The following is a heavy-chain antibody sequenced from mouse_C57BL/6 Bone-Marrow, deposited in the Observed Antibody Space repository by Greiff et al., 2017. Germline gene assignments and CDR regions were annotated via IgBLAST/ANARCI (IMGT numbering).Heavy chain of an antibody. CDR1: GSTFTSYW. V-gene: IGHV1-64*01. CDR3: AIYYDYGAWFAY. D-gene: IGHD2-4*01. Sequence: VQLQQPGAELVKPGASVKLSCKASGSTFTSYWMHWVKQRPGQGLEWIGMIHPNSGSTNSNEKFKSKATLTVDQSSSTAYMQLSSLTSEDSAVYYCAIYYDYGAWFAYWGQGTLVTVSA. J-gene: IGHJ3*01. CDR2: IHPNSGST.